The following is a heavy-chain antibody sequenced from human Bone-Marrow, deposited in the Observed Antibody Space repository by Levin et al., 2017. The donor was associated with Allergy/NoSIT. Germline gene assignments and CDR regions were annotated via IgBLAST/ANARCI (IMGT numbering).Heavy chain of an antibody. D-gene: IGHD3-10*01. CDR2: IKSKTDGGTT. V-gene: IGHV3-15*01. CDR1: GFTFSNAW. J-gene: IGHJ6*03. Sequence: MSGGSLRLSCAASGFTFSNAWMSWVRQAPGKGLEWVGRIKSKTDGGTTDYAAPVKGRFTISRDDSKNTLYLQMNSLKTEDTAVYYCTTDKLTYYYGSGSYRSYDYYMDVWGKGTTVTVSS. CDR3: TTDKLTYYYGSGSYRSYDYYMDV.